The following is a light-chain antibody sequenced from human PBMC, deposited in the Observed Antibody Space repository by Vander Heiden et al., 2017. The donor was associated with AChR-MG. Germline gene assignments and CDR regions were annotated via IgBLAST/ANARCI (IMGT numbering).Light chain of an antibody. CDR1: QGIRSA. CDR3: QQVHNYPPLT. V-gene: IGKV1D-13*01. Sequence: AIQLSQSPSSLSASVGDRVTITCRASQGIRSALAWYHQKPVKPPKLLISDASTLGSGLPSRFSGTGYGTDFTLTISILQPEDVAPYYCQQVHNYPPLTFGHGTKVDIK. J-gene: IGKJ3*01. CDR2: DAS.